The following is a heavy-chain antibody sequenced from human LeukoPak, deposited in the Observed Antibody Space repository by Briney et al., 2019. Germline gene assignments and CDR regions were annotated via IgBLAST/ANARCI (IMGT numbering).Heavy chain of an antibody. D-gene: IGHD1-26*01. CDR3: ARGGGSGNLAGVDY. V-gene: IGHV1-69*04. Sequence: ASVKVSCKASGGTFSSYAISWVRQAPGQGLEWMGRIIPILGIANYAQKFQGRVTITADKSTSTAYMELSSLRSEDTAVYYCARGGGSGNLAGVDYWGQGTLVTVSS. CDR2: IIPILGIA. CDR1: GGTFSSYA. J-gene: IGHJ4*02.